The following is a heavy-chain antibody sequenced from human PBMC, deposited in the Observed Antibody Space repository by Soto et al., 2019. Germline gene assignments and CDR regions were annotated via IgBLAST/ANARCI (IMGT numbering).Heavy chain of an antibody. CDR1: GGTFSSYA. J-gene: IGHJ5*02. D-gene: IGHD2-15*01. CDR3: AREKDDFNWFDP. CDR2: IIPIFGTA. V-gene: IGHV1-69*06. Sequence: SVKVSCKASGGTFSSYAISWVRQAPGQGLEWMGGIIPIFGTANYAQKFQGRVTITADKSTSTAYMELSSLRSEDTAVYYCAREKDDFNWFDPWGQGTLVTVSS.